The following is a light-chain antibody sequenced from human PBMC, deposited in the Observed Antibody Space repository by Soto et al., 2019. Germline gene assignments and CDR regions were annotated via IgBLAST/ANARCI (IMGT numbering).Light chain of an antibody. CDR3: SSYRSGSTVDV. J-gene: IGLJ2*01. Sequence: QSVLTQPASVSGSPGQSITISCTGTSSDVGGYNYVAWYQQRPGKAPEFIIYDVSNRPSGVSNRFSGSKSGNTASLTISGLQAEDEADYYCSSYRSGSTVDVFGGGTKLTVL. V-gene: IGLV2-14*01. CDR1: SSDVGGYNY. CDR2: DVS.